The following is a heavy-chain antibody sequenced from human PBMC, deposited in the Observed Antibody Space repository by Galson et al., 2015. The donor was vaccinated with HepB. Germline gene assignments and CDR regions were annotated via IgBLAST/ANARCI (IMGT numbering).Heavy chain of an antibody. CDR3: ARGAVANYGMDV. CDR1: GFTFSDYY. Sequence: LRLSCATSGFTFSDYYLTWIRQAPGKGLEWVSYISYSSTYINYADSVKGRFTISRDNAKNSLYLQMNSLRAEDTAVYYCARGAVANYGMDVWGQGTTVTVSS. J-gene: IGHJ6*02. V-gene: IGHV3-11*06. CDR2: ISYSSTYI. D-gene: IGHD6-19*01.